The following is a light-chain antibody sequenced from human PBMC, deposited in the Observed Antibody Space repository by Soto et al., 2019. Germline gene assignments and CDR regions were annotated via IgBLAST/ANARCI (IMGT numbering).Light chain of an antibody. CDR2: DAS. V-gene: IGKV3-11*01. CDR3: QQRSDWPPL. J-gene: IGKJ2*01. CDR1: QSIRSY. Sequence: EIVLTQSPATMSLSPGERATLSCRPSQSIRSYLAWYQQKPGQAPRLLMYDASNRATGIPARFSGSGSGTDFTLTISSLEPEDFAVYCCQQRSDWPPLFGQGTKLEI.